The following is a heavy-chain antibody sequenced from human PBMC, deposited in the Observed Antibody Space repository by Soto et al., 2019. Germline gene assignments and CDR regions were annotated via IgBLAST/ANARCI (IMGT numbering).Heavy chain of an antibody. V-gene: IGHV1-69*01. CDR1: GGTFSSYA. Sequence: QVQLVQSGAEVKKPGSSVKFSCRASGGTFSSYAVSWVRQAPGQGLEWMGVIIPLLGTPKYAQKFQGRVTITADDSATTAYMELTSLRSDDTAVYYCARESSSPNYYYYGMDVWGQGTTVTVSS. CDR3: ARESSSPNYYYYGMDV. D-gene: IGHD6-6*01. CDR2: IIPLLGTP. J-gene: IGHJ6*02.